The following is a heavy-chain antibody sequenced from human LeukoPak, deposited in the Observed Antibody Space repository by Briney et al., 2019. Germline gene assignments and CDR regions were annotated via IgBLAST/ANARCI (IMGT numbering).Heavy chain of an antibody. Sequence: PSETLSLTCAVYGGSFSGYYWSWIRQPPGKGLEWIGSIYYSGSTYYNPSLKSRVTISVDTSKNQFSLKLSSVTAADTAVYYCARVGAVAGTDYYYGMDVWGQGTTVTVSS. CDR1: GGSFSGYY. CDR3: ARVGAVAGTDYYYGMDV. J-gene: IGHJ6*02. CDR2: IYYSGST. D-gene: IGHD6-19*01. V-gene: IGHV4-34*01.